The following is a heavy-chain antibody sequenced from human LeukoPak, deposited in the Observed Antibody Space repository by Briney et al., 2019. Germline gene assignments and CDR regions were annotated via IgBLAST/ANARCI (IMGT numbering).Heavy chain of an antibody. Sequence: PGGSLRLSCAASGFTFSSYAMSWVRQAPGKGLEWVSAISGSGGSTYYADSVKGRYTISRDNSKNTLYLQMNSLRAEDTAVYYCAKDRGRYSYGRFDYWGQGTLVTVSS. CDR2: ISGSGGST. V-gene: IGHV3-23*01. CDR3: AKDRGRYSYGRFDY. J-gene: IGHJ4*02. D-gene: IGHD5-18*01. CDR1: GFTFSSYA.